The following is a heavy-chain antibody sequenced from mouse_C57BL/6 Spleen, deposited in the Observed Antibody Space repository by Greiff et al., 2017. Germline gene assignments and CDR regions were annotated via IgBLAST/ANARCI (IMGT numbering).Heavy chain of an antibody. CDR3: ARGDGNYSYAMDY. Sequence: QVQLQQPGAELVRPGTSVKLSCKASGYTFTSYWMHWVKQRPGQGLEWIGVIDPSDSYTNYNQKFKGKATLTVDTSSSTAYMQLSRLTSEDSAVYYCARGDGNYSYAMDYWGQGTSVTVSS. CDR1: GYTFTSYW. CDR2: IDPSDSYT. D-gene: IGHD2-1*01. J-gene: IGHJ4*01. V-gene: IGHV1-59*01.